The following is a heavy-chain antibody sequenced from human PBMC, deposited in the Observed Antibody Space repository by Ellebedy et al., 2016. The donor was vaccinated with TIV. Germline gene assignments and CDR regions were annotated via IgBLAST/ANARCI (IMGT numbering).Heavy chain of an antibody. Sequence: SETLSLTCTVSGGSISSGDYYWSWIRQPPGKGLEWIGYIYYSGSTYYNPSLKSRVTISVDTSKNQFSPKLSSVTAADTAVYYCARAPLTYYGSGSFWFDPWGQGTLVTVSS. CDR3: ARAPLTYYGSGSFWFDP. D-gene: IGHD3-10*01. J-gene: IGHJ5*02. V-gene: IGHV4-30-4*01. CDR1: GGSISSGDYY. CDR2: IYYSGST.